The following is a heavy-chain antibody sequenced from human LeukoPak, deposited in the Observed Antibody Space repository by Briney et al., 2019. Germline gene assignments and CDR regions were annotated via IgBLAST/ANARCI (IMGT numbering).Heavy chain of an antibody. J-gene: IGHJ4*02. D-gene: IGHD2-15*01. CDR2: ISASGTTT. CDR3: AKAHLQDSDNY. Sequence: GGSLRLSCAASGFTFSDYAMSWVRQAPGKGLEWVATISASGTTTYYADSVQGRFAISRDNSKNILYLQLSSLRAEDTAVYYCAKAHLQDSDNYWGQGTLVIVSS. CDR1: GFTFSDYA. V-gene: IGHV3-23*01.